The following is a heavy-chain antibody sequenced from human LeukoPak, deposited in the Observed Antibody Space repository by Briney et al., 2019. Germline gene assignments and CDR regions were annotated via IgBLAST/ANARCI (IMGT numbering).Heavy chain of an antibody. CDR2: ISSSSSYI. V-gene: IGHV3-21*01. J-gene: IGHJ4*02. Sequence: GGSLRLSCAASGFTFSSYSMNWVRQAPGKGLEWVSSISSSSSYIYYADSVKGRFTISRDSAKNSLYLQMNSLRAEDTAVYYCARDPRTEGDYWGQGTLVTVSS. CDR1: GFTFSSYS. CDR3: ARDPRTEGDY. D-gene: IGHD1-14*01.